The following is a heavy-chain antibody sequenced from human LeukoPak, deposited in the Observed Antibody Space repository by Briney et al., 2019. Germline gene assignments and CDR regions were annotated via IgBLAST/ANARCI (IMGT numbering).Heavy chain of an antibody. V-gene: IGHV4-34*01. CDR2: INHSGSA. D-gene: IGHD3-3*01. Sequence: SETLSLTCAVYGGSFSGYYWSWIRQPPGKGLEWIGEINHSGSATYNPSLKSRVTIPVDTSKNQFSLKLSSVTAADTAVYYCARVRFLEWLTSNYMDVWGKGTTVTVSS. CDR1: GGSFSGYY. J-gene: IGHJ6*03. CDR3: ARVRFLEWLTSNYMDV.